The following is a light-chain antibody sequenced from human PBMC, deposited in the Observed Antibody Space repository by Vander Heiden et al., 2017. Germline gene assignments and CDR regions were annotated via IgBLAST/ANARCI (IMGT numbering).Light chain of an antibody. CDR3: QQYERWPLT. J-gene: IGKJ4*01. CDR2: GES. Sequence: EIVMTQSPVTLSVSPGEGASLSCWASQSVGSQLAWYQQKPGQAPRLLIYGESTMATGVPARFSGSGSGTHFTLTIASLQSEDFAVYYCQQYERWPLTFGGGTKVEIK. CDR1: QSVGSQ. V-gene: IGKV3-15*01.